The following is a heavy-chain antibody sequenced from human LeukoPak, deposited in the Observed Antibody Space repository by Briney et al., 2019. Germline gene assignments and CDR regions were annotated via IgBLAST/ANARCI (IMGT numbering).Heavy chain of an antibody. CDR1: GFTFSSYG. Sequence: PGGSLRLSCAASGFTFSSYGMHWVRQAPGKGLEWVAFIRYDGSNKYYADSVKGRFTISRDNSKNTLYLQMNSLRAEDTAVYYCARVGAVAGAFDIWGQGTMVTVSS. J-gene: IGHJ3*02. D-gene: IGHD6-19*01. CDR3: ARVGAVAGAFDI. CDR2: IRYDGSNK. V-gene: IGHV3-30*02.